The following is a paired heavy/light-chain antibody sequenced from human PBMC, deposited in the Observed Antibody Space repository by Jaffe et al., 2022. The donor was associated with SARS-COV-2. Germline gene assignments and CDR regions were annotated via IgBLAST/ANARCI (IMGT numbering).Light chain of an antibody. Sequence: DIQLTQSPSFLSASVGDRVTITCRASQGFSSYLAWHQQRPGKAPKLLIYAASTLQSGVPSRFSGSGSGTEFTLTISSLQPEDFATYYCQQFNSFGQGTRLEIK. CDR3: QQFNS. CDR2: AAS. J-gene: IGKJ5*01. CDR1: QGFSSY. V-gene: IGKV1-9*01.
Heavy chain of an antibody. V-gene: IGHV1-18*01. CDR3: GRTYDSSGYYLPTWESNWFDP. CDR2: ISDYNGNT. Sequence: QVQLVQSGAEVKKPGASVKVSCKTSGYTFTNYAIAWVRQAPGQGLEWMGWISDYNGNTNYAQNLQDRVTMTTDTSTSTAYMELRSLRSDDTAVYYCGRTYDSSGYYLPTWESNWFDPWGQGTLVTVSS. J-gene: IGHJ5*02. CDR1: GYTFTNYA. D-gene: IGHD3-22*01.